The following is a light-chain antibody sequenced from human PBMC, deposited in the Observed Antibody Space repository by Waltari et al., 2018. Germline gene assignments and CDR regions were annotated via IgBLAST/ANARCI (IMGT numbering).Light chain of an antibody. Sequence: QSVLTQPPSASGTPGQRVTLSCSGSSSNIGLETVTWYQQFPGAAPKLLIHTTDQRPSGVPDRFSGSKSGTSASLAISGLQSEDEADYFCASWDGRLNGVVFGGGTKLTVL. CDR2: TTD. CDR1: SSNIGLET. CDR3: ASWDGRLNGVV. V-gene: IGLV1-44*01. J-gene: IGLJ3*02.